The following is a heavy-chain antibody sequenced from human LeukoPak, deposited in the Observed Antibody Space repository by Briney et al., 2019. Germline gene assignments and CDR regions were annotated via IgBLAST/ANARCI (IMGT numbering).Heavy chain of an antibody. J-gene: IGHJ4*02. CDR3: ARGPWGGWIGQGLDY. CDR2: ISSSSSYI. D-gene: IGHD6-19*01. V-gene: IGHV3-21*01. CDR1: GFTFSSYS. Sequence: GGSLRLSCAASGFTFSSYSMNWVRQAPGKGLEWVSSISSSSSYIHYADSVKGRFTISRDNAKNSLYLQMNSLRAEDTAVYYCARGPWGGWIGQGLDYWGQGTLVTVSS.